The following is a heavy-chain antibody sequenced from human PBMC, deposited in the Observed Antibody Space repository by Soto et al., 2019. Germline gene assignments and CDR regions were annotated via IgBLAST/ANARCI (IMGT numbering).Heavy chain of an antibody. Sequence: SVKVSCKASGGTFSIYAISWVLQAPLQGLEWMGGIIPIFGTANYAQKFQGRVTITADESTSTAYMELSSLRSEDTAVYYCARGGHCGGDCYAAIWDYWGQGTLVTVSS. CDR2: IIPIFGTA. V-gene: IGHV1-69*13. CDR3: ARGGHCGGDCYAAIWDY. D-gene: IGHD2-21*02. J-gene: IGHJ4*02. CDR1: GGTFSIYA.